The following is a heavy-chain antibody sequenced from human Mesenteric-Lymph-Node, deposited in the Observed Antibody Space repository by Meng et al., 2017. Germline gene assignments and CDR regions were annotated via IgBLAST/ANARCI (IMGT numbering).Heavy chain of an antibody. V-gene: IGHV2-70*12. CDR2: IDWDDDK. J-gene: IGHJ3*02. CDR3: AHRLNLAAGTGVNAYDM. Sequence: SGPTLVKPTQTLTLTCTFSGFSLSTSGMRASWIRQPPGKALEWLARIDWDDDKFYSTSLKTRLTITKDTSKNQVVLIMTNMDPADTATYFCAHRLNLAAGTGVNAYDMWGPGTVVTVSS. D-gene: IGHD6-13*01. CDR1: GFSLSTSGMR.